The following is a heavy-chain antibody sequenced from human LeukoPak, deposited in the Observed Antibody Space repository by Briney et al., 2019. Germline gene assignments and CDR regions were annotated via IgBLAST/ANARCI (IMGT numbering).Heavy chain of an antibody. Sequence: ASVKVSCKASGYTFTSYGISWVRQAPGQGLEWMGWISAYNGNTNYAQKLQGRVTMTTDTSTSTAYMELRSLRSDDTAVYYCARVVLLWFGELLSDPYYYYYMDVWGKGTTVTVSS. J-gene: IGHJ6*03. CDR1: GYTFTSYG. D-gene: IGHD3-10*01. CDR3: ARVVLLWFGELLSDPYYYYYMDV. CDR2: ISAYNGNT. V-gene: IGHV1-18*01.